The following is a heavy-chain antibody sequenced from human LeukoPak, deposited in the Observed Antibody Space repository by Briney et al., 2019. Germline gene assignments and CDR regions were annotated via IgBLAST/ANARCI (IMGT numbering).Heavy chain of an antibody. Sequence: SETLSLTCTVSGGSISSSSYYWGWFRQPPGKGLEWIGNIYYSGSTYYNPSLKSRLTISVDTSKNQFSLRLSSVTAADTAVFYCARHRAEMATITDDAFDIWGQGTTVTVSS. V-gene: IGHV4-39*01. D-gene: IGHD5-24*01. CDR1: GGSISSSSYY. CDR2: IYYSGST. CDR3: ARHRAEMATITDDAFDI. J-gene: IGHJ3*02.